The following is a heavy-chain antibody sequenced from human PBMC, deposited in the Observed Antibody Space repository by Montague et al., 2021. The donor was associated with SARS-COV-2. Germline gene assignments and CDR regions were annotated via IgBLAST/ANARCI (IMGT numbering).Heavy chain of an antibody. CDR2: IDYSGST. Sequence: SETLSLTCTVSGGSISSSSYYWGWIRQPPGKGLEWIGSIDYSGSTYYXPSLTSRVTISVDTSKNQFSLKLSSVTAADTAVYYCARTEIQVWSRRWFDPWGQGTLVTVSS. V-gene: IGHV4-39*01. D-gene: IGHD5-18*01. CDR1: GGSISSSSYY. CDR3: ARTEIQVWSRRWFDP. J-gene: IGHJ5*02.